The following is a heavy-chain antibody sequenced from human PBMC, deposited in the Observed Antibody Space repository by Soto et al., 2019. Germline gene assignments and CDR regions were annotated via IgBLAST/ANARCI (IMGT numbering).Heavy chain of an antibody. V-gene: IGHV6-1*01. Sequence: TLSLTCAISGDSVSSKSAAWNWIRQSPSRGLEWLGRTYYRSKWNNNYAVSVKSRITINPDTSKNQFSLQVNSVTPEDTAVYFCARGHAGTMDVWGQGTTVTVSS. CDR3: ARGHAGTMDV. CDR1: GDSVSSKSAA. J-gene: IGHJ6*02. D-gene: IGHD1-1*01. CDR2: TYYRSKWNN.